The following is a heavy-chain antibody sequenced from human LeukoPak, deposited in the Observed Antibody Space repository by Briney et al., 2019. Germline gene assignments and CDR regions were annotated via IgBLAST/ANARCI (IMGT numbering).Heavy chain of an antibody. CDR1: GGSISSGGYY. CDR2: IYYSGST. CDR3: ARATYYGHWFDP. V-gene: IGHV4-31*03. D-gene: IGHD3-3*01. J-gene: IGHJ5*02. Sequence: SQTLSLTCTVSGGSISSGGYYWSWIRQHPGKGLEWIGYIYYSGSTYYNPSLKSRVTISVDTSKNQFSLKLCSVTAADTAVYYCARATYYGHWFDPWGQGTLVTVSS.